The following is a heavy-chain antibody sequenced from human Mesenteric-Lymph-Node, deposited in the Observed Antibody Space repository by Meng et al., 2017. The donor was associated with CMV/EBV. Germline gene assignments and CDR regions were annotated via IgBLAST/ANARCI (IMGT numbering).Heavy chain of an antibody. D-gene: IGHD5/OR15-5a*01. CDR1: GFTFGDYA. J-gene: IGHJ4*02. CDR3: ARDFLVSRPN. Sequence: GGSLRLSCTASGFTFGDYAMSWVRQAPGKGLEWVGFIRSKAYGGTTEYAASVKGRFTISRDDSKSIAYLQMNSLKTEDTAVYYCARDFLVSRPNWGQGTLVTVSS. V-gene: IGHV3-49*04. CDR2: IRSKAYGGTT.